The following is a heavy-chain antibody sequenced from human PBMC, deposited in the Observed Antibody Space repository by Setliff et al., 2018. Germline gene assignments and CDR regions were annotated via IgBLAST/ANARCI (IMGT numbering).Heavy chain of an antibody. V-gene: IGHV1-69*04. CDR3: AIGTIFGVVSPTQDAFDI. J-gene: IGHJ3*02. Sequence: SVKVSCKASGGTFSSHDISWVRQAPGQGLEWMGRIIPIIGTANYAQKFQGRVTITADTSTSTAYMELSRLRSEDPAVYYCAIGTIFGVVSPTQDAFDIWVQGTMVTVSS. CDR1: GGTFSSHD. D-gene: IGHD3-3*02. CDR2: IIPIIGTA.